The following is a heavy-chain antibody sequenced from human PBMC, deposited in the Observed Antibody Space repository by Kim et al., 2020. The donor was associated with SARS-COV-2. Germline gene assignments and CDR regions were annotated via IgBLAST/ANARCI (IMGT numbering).Heavy chain of an antibody. V-gene: IGHV5-51*01. CDR2: IYPGDSDT. CDR1: GYTFTNHW. J-gene: IGHJ3*01. CDR3: ARRTGGVGLGSAFDF. Sequence: GESLKISCQGSGYTFTNHWIAWVRQMPGKGLEWMGIIYPGDSDTRYSPSFQGQVTISVDRSISTAYLQWSSLKASDTAMYFCARRTGGVGLGSAFDFWGQGTTVTVSS. D-gene: IGHD2-15*01.